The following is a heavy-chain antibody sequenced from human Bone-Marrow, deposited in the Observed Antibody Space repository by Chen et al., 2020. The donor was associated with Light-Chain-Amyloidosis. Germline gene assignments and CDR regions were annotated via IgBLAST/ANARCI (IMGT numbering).Heavy chain of an antibody. J-gene: IGHJ4*02. CDR3: ARGLFGSGSALPLDF. CDR2: INRYGHVT. CDR1: GFTFNDHW. D-gene: IGHD3-10*01. Sequence: EVQLVESGGGLVQPGGSLRLSCAASGFTFNDHWMHWVRQAPGKGLEWVSRINRYGHVTTYADSVKGRVAISRENAKHTLYLQMNNLRAEDTATYYCARGLFGSGSALPLDFWGEGTLVTVSS. V-gene: IGHV3-74*03.